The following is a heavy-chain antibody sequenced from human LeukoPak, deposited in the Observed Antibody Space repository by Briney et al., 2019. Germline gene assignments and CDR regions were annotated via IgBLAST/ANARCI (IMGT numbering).Heavy chain of an antibody. V-gene: IGHV4-4*09. CDR1: GDSVSSGY. J-gene: IGHJ1*01. CDR2: IHDNGVT. D-gene: IGHD2-15*01. Sequence: SETLSLSCNVSGDSVSSGYWIWIRQSPAKGLEWIGFIHDNGVTDYNPSLKSRLIISLDTSKNQFSLNLRSVSAADSAIYCAGRGHRYSRDWGQGILVTVSS. CDR3: GRGHRYSRD.